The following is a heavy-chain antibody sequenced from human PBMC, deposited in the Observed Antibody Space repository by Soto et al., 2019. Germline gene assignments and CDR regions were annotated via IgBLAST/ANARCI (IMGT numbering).Heavy chain of an antibody. D-gene: IGHD6-25*01. CDR2: ISAYNGNT. V-gene: IGHV1-18*01. CDR1: GYTFTSYC. J-gene: IGHJ6*02. CDR3: ARDLGFEQRLAQPSYYYYGMDF. Sequence: ASVKVSCKASGYTFTSYCISWVRQAPGQGLEWMGWISAYNGNTNYAQKLQGRVTMTTDTSTSTAYMELRSLRSDDTAVYYCARDLGFEQRLAQPSYYYYGMDFWGQGTTVTVSS.